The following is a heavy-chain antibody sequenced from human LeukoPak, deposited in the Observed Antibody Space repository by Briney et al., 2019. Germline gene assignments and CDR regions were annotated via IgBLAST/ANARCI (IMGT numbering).Heavy chain of an antibody. D-gene: IGHD1-26*01. CDR3: AMALGGPNGMDV. J-gene: IGHJ6*02. CDR1: GFTVSSNY. V-gene: IGHV3-53*01. CDR2: IYSGGGT. Sequence: GGSLRLSCAASGFTVSSNYMSWVRQAPGKGLEWVSVIYSGGGTYYADSVKGRFTISRDNSKNTLYLQMNSLRAEDTAVYYCAMALGGPNGMDVWGQGTTVTVSS.